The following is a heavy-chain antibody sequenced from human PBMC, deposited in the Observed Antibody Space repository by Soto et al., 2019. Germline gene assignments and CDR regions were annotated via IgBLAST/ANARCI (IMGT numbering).Heavy chain of an antibody. V-gene: IGHV2-26*01. CDR2: IFSNDEI. J-gene: IGHJ3*02. CDR1: GFSLSNARMG. CDR3: ARIQVRGGYAFDI. Sequence: QVTLRESGPVLVKPTETLTLTCTVSGFSLSNARMGVSWIRQPPGKALEWLAHIFSNDEISYSTSLKSRLTIAKDAYKSRVVLTMTNMDPVDTATYYCARIQVRGGYAFDIWGQGTMVTVSS. D-gene: IGHD3-10*01.